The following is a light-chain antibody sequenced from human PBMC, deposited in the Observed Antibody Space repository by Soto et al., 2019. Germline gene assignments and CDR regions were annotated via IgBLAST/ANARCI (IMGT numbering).Light chain of an antibody. CDR3: QQYYPTLFP. J-gene: IGKJ3*01. V-gene: IGKV4-1*01. CDR1: QSVLDRSNNKHC. Sequence: DIVMTQSPDSLAVSLGERATINCKSSQSVLDRSNNKHCLAWFQQKPGQPPKLLIYWASTRESGVPDRFSGSGSGTDFTLTISSLQAEDVAVYYCQQYYPTLFPFGPGTKVDLK. CDR2: WAS.